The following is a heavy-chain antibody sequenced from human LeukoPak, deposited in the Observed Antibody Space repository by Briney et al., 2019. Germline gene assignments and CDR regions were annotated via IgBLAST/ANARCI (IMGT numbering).Heavy chain of an antibody. V-gene: IGHV1-18*04. J-gene: IGHJ3*02. D-gene: IGHD3-10*01. CDR3: ARGVTYGSPNDAFDI. CDR1: GYTFIAYY. CDR2: ISAYNGNT. Sequence: ASVKVSCKASGYTFIAYYLYWVRQAPGQGLEWMGWISAYNGNTNYAQKLQGRVTMTTDTSTSTAYMELRSLRSDDTAVYYCARGVTYGSPNDAFDIWGQGTMVTVSS.